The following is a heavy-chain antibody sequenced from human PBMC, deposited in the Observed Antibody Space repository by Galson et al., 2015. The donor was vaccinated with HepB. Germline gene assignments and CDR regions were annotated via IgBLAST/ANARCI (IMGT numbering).Heavy chain of an antibody. Sequence: SVKVSCKASGYTFTSYYMHWVRQAPGQGLEWMGIINPSGGSTSYAQKFQGRVTMTRDTSTSTVYLELSSLRSEDTAVYYCAREGIAAGEFDYLGQGTLVTVSS. CDR3: AREGIAAGEFDY. CDR2: INPSGGST. CDR1: GYTFTSYY. D-gene: IGHD6-13*01. J-gene: IGHJ4*02. V-gene: IGHV1-46*03.